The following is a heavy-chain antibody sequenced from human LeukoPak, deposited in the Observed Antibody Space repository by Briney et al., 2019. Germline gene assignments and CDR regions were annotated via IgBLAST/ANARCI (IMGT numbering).Heavy chain of an antibody. J-gene: IGHJ4*02. Sequence: GGSLRLSCAASGFTFSSYWMSWVRQVPGKGLEWVANIKQDGSEKYYADSVKGRFTISRDNAKNSLYLQMNSLRAEDTALYYCAKDGLVGATTLYYFDYWGQGTLVTVSS. CDR2: IKQDGSEK. CDR3: AKDGLVGATTLYYFDY. CDR1: GFTFSSYW. D-gene: IGHD1-26*01. V-gene: IGHV3-7*03.